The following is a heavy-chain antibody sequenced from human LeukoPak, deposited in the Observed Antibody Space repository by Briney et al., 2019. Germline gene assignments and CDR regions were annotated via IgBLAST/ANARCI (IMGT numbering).Heavy chain of an antibody. CDR1: GGTFSSYA. Sequence: ASVKVSCKASGGTFSSYAISWVRQAPGQGLEWMGRIIPILGIAKYAQKFQGRVTITADKSTSTAYMELSSLRSEDTAVYYCARGVVAYYYDSSGYVFDPWGQGTLVTVSS. CDR3: ARGVVAYYYDSSGYVFDP. V-gene: IGHV1-69*04. J-gene: IGHJ5*02. CDR2: IIPILGIA. D-gene: IGHD3-22*01.